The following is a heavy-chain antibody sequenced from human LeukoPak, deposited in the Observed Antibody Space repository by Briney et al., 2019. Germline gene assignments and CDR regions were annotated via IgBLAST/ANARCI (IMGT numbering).Heavy chain of an antibody. J-gene: IGHJ4*02. V-gene: IGHV4-39*07. CDR2: IYHSGST. CDR3: ARGAYIVVVVAATNLFDY. D-gene: IGHD2-15*01. CDR1: GGSISSGDYY. Sequence: PSETLSLTCTVSGGSISSGDYYWSWIRQPPGKGLEWIGSIYHSGSTYYNPSLKSRVTISVDTSKNQFSLKLSSVTAADTAVYYCARGAYIVVVVAATNLFDYWGQGTLVSVSS.